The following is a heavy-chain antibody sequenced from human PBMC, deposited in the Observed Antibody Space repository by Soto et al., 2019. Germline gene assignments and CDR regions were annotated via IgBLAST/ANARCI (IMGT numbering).Heavy chain of an antibody. CDR3: VSQRTYVLIQAYFDY. CDR2: VYYRGRS. V-gene: IGHV4-39*01. CDR1: GCAVSNSNYY. J-gene: IGHJ4*02. D-gene: IGHD2-8*01. Sequence: SETLSLTCTVSGCAVSNSNYYWGWIRQSPGKGLEWIGSVYYRGRSYSKSSVKSRVTISVDTSKNQFSLNLNSVTASETAVYFCVSQRTYVLIQAYFDYWGPGALVTVS.